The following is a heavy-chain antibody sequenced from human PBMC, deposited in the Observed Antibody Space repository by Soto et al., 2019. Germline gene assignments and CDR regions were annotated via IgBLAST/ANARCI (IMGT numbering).Heavy chain of an antibody. V-gene: IGHV4-30-4*01. CDR3: ARDVRGSYFDY. D-gene: IGHD3-16*01. CDR1: GGSISSGDYY. Sequence: QVQLQESGPGLVKPSQTLSLTCTVSGGSISSGDYYWSWIRQPPGKGLEWIGYIYYSGSTYYNPSLKXRXTXSXDPSKDPFSLKLSSVTAADTAVYYCARDVRGSYFDYWGQGTLVTVSS. J-gene: IGHJ4*02. CDR2: IYYSGST.